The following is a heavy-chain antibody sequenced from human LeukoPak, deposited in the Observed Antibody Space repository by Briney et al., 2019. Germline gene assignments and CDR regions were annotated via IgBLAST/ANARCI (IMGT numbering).Heavy chain of an antibody. V-gene: IGHV4-34*01. CDR2: INHSGST. D-gene: IGHD2-15*01. CDR1: GGSFSGYY. CDR3: ARRRVVVAATRDYGMDV. Sequence: SVTLSLTRAVYGGSFSGYYWSWIRPPPGKGRDWIGEINHSGSTNYNPSLKSRGTISVDTSKNQFSLKLSSVTAADTAVYYCARRRVVVAATRDYGMDVWGQGPTVTVSS. J-gene: IGHJ6*01.